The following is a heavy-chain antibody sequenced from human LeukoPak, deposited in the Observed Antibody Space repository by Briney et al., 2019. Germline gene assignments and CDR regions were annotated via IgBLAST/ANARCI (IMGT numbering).Heavy chain of an antibody. V-gene: IGHV4-34*01. Sequence: SETLSLTCAVYGGSFSDYFWNRIRQPPGKGWEWIGEINHGGGTRYNPSLKSRATISVDTSKKQFSLNLTSVTAEDTAGYYCARGEDGTGDYRPTYFDSWGQGTLVTVSS. J-gene: IGHJ4*02. CDR3: ARGEDGTGDYRPTYFDS. CDR1: GGSFSDYF. D-gene: IGHD4-17*01. CDR2: INHGGGT.